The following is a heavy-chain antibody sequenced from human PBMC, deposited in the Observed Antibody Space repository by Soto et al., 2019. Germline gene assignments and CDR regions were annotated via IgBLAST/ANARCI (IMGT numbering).Heavy chain of an antibody. CDR2: ISDGSGRT. V-gene: IGHV3-23*01. CDR3: AKDQASGQGSFDS. Sequence: GSLRLSCAASGFTFSRYGMTWVRQAPGQGLEWVSSISDGSGRTYYADSVKGRFTISRDNSKNTLFLQMNSLRADDTAVYYCAKDQASGQGSFDSWGQGTLVTVSS. CDR1: GFTFSRYG. J-gene: IGHJ4*02.